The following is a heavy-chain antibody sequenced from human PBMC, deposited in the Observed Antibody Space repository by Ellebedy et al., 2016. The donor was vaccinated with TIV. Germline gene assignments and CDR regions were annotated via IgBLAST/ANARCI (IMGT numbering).Heavy chain of an antibody. V-gene: IGHV3-48*02. J-gene: IGHJ4*02. CDR3: TRGTPSDC. CDR2: ISSSGSPI. CDR1: GFTFSRYG. Sequence: GGSLRLXCAASGFTFSRYGMNWVRQAPGKGLEWVSYISSSGSPIYYADSVKGRFTISRDNATNSLFLQMNSLRDEDTAVYYCTRGTPSDCWGQGTLVTVSS.